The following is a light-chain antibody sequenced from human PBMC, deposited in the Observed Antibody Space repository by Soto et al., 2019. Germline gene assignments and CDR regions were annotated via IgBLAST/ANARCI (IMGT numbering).Light chain of an antibody. J-gene: IGKJ1*01. CDR1: ESVSTN. Sequence: ERVVTQSPATLSVSPGEGATLSCRASESVSTNLAWYQQKPGQAPRLLISAASTRATGVPARFSGSGSGTGFTLTISRLEPEDFAVYYCQQYGSSGTFGQGTKVDI. CDR3: QQYGSSGT. V-gene: IGKV3-15*01. CDR2: AAS.